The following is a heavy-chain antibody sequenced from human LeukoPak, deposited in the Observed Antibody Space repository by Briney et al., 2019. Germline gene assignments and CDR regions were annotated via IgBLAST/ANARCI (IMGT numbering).Heavy chain of an antibody. D-gene: IGHD6-19*01. CDR3: ATTENSSGWFGY. Sequence: NPSETLSLTCTVSGGSISSYYWSWIRQPPGKGLEWIGYIYYSGSTNYNPSLKSRVTISVDTSKNQFSLKLSSVTAADTAVYYCATTENSSGWFGYWGQGALVTVSS. CDR1: GGSISSYY. J-gene: IGHJ4*02. V-gene: IGHV4-59*08. CDR2: IYYSGST.